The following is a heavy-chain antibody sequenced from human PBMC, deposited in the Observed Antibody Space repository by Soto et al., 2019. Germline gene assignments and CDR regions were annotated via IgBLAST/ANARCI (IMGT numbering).Heavy chain of an antibody. CDR1: GFTFSYYA. D-gene: IGHD3-22*01. V-gene: IGHV3-30-3*01. J-gene: IGHJ4*02. CDR3: ARDGTHYYDNSGYYYFDS. Sequence: PGGSLRLSCAASGFTFSYYAIHWVRQAPGKGLEWVAVISHDGNKKYYADSVKGRFTISRDNSKNMLYLQMNSLRAEDTAVYYCARDGTHYYDNSGYYYFDSWGQGTPVTVSS. CDR2: ISHDGNKK.